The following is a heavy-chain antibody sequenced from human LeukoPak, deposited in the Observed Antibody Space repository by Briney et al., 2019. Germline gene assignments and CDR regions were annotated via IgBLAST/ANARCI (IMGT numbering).Heavy chain of an antibody. Sequence: GGSLRLSCAASGFTFSSYAMSWVRQAPGKGLEWVSAISGSGVSTYYAHTVKGRFTISRDNSKNTLYLQMNSLRAEDTAVYYCAKKGSKYYYHYMDVWGKGTTVTVSS. CDR2: ISGSGVST. CDR1: GFTFSSYA. J-gene: IGHJ6*03. CDR3: AKKGSKYYYHYMDV. D-gene: IGHD4-11*01. V-gene: IGHV3-23*01.